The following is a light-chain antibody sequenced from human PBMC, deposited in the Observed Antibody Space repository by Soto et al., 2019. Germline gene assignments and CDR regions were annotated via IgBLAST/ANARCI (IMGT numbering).Light chain of an antibody. J-gene: IGKJ1*01. CDR2: AAS. V-gene: IGKV1-39*01. CDR3: QQSYSTPWP. CDR1: QSISSY. Sequence: DIQMTQSPSSLSASVGDRVTITCRASQSISSYLNWYQQKPGKAPKLLIYAASSLQSGVPSRFSGSGSGTDFTLTISSLQPEDFATYYCQQSYSTPWPFGQGPKLDIK.